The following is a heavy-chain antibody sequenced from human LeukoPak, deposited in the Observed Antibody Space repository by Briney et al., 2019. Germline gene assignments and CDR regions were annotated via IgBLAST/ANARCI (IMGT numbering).Heavy chain of an antibody. CDR1: GFTVSSNS. J-gene: IGHJ4*02. D-gene: IGHD4-17*01. CDR2: IYSDNT. Sequence: PGGSLRLSCTVSGFTVSSNSMSWVRQAPGKGLEWVSFIYSDNTHYSDSVKGRFTISRDNSKNTLYLQMNSLRAEDTAVYYCAKRATVTTFGHCDYWGQGTLVTVSS. CDR3: AKRATVTTFGHCDY. V-gene: IGHV3-53*01.